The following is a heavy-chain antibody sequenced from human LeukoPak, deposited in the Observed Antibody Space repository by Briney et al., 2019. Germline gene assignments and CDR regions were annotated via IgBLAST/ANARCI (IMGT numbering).Heavy chain of an antibody. J-gene: IGHJ6*03. D-gene: IGHD5-18*01. V-gene: IGHV4-34*01. CDR2: INHSGNT. CDR1: GGSFNAYY. Sequence: PSETLSLTCAVYGGSFNAYYWTWIRQTPGKGLEWIGEINHSGNTNYNPSLESRVTISADTSKNQFSLNLGSVTAADTAVYYCARVGYSFSINDWSRTGLGAYPTKYYYYMDVWGKGTTVTVSS. CDR3: ARVGYSFSINDWSRTGLGAYPTKYYYYMDV.